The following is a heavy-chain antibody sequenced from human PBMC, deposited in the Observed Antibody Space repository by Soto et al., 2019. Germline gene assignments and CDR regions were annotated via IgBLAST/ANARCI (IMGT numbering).Heavy chain of an antibody. J-gene: IGHJ3*02. CDR1: GGSISSGGYY. CDR3: ARGSAAAGRGFAFDI. Sequence: PSLTCTVSGGSISSGGYYWSWIRQHPGKGLEWIGYIYYSGSTYYNPPLKSRVTISVDASKNQFSLKLSSVTAADTAVYYCARGSAAAGRGFAFDIWGQGTMLTVSS. D-gene: IGHD6-13*01. V-gene: IGHV4-31*03. CDR2: IYYSGST.